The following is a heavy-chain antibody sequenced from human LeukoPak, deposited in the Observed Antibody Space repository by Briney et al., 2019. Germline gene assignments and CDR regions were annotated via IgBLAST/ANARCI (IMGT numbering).Heavy chain of an antibody. CDR3: ARPPYGDPFDY. D-gene: IGHD4-17*01. V-gene: IGHV3-23*01. CDR1: VFTFSSYG. J-gene: IGHJ4*02. CDR2: ISGSGGST. Sequence: GGSLRLSCAASVFTFSSYGMSWVRQAPGKGLEWVSTISGSGGSTYYADSVKGRFTISRDNSKNTLYLQMNSLRAEDTAVYYCARPPYGDPFDYWGQGTLVTVSS.